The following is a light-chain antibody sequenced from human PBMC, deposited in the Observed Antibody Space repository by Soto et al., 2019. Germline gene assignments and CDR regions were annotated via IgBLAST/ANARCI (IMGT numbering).Light chain of an antibody. CDR2: DAS. Sequence: ETVLTQSPPTLTLSPGERATLSFRASQSVSRYLAWYQQKPGQAPRLLIYDASNRATGIPARFSGSGSGTDFTLTISSLEPEDFAVYYCQQRSNWLTFGPGTKVDI. CDR3: QQRSNWLT. V-gene: IGKV3-11*01. CDR1: QSVSRY. J-gene: IGKJ3*01.